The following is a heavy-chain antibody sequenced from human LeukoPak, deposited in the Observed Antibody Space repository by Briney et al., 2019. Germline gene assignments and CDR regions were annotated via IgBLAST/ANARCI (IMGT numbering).Heavy chain of an antibody. CDR1: GGSISSYY. D-gene: IGHD5-18*01. CDR3: ARSGYSFFDI. Sequence: KPSETLSLTCTVSGGSISSYYWSWIRQPPGKGLEWIGYIYYSGSTNCNPSLKSRVTISVDTSKNQFSLKLSSVTAADTAVYYCARSGYSFFDIWGQGTMVTVSS. V-gene: IGHV4-59*12. CDR2: IYYSGST. J-gene: IGHJ3*02.